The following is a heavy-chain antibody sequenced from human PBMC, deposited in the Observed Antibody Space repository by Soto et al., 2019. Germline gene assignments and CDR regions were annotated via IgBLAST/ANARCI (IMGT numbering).Heavy chain of an antibody. CDR2: ISGSGFKK. CDR3: AKEGIYKTLDY. CDR1: GFIFENFG. Sequence: PGGSLRLSCAASGFIFENFGMSWVRQAPGKGLEWISSISGSGFKKYYADSVQGRFTISRDIPKNTRYLQLNSLRAEYTAVYYCAKEGIYKTLDYWGQGTLVTVSS. D-gene: IGHD6-13*01. V-gene: IGHV3-23*01. J-gene: IGHJ4*02.